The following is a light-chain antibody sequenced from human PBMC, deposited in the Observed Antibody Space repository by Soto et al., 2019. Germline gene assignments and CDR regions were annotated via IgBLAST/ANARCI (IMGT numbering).Light chain of an antibody. J-gene: IGKJ1*01. CDR3: QQYSYFAT. V-gene: IGKV1-5*03. CDR1: QSISSW. CDR2: NAS. Sequence: DIQMTQSPSTLSASVGDRVTITCRASQSISSWLTWYQQKAGQAPKLLIYNASIGESGVPSRFSGSGSGTEFTLTISSLQPDDSATYYCQQYSYFATFGQGTRVEVK.